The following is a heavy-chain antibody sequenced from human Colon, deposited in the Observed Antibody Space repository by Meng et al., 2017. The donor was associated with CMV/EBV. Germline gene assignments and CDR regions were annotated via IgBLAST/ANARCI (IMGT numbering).Heavy chain of an antibody. CDR3: SPVDDY. CDR1: GFTLSDRW. Sequence: GGSLRLSCAVSGFTLSDRWMHWVHQAAGKGLEWVAGGNGDGSQTFHADSVKGRFTISRDNTKNTVYLQMNSLRAEDTATYYCSPVDDYWGRGTLVTVSS. J-gene: IGHJ4*02. CDR2: GNGDGSQT. V-gene: IGHV3-74*01. D-gene: IGHD6-19*01.